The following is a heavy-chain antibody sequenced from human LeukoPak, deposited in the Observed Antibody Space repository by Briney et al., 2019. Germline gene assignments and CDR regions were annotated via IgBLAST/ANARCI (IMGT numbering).Heavy chain of an antibody. CDR1: GFTFSSYA. CDR2: ISSSSSYI. V-gene: IGHV3-21*01. Sequence: GGSLRLSCATSGFTFSSYAMNWVRQAPGKGLEWVSSISSSSSYIYYADSVKGRFTISRDNAKNSLYLQMNSLRAEDTAVYYCAELGITMIGGVWGKGTTVTISS. D-gene: IGHD3-10*02. CDR3: AELGITMIGGV. J-gene: IGHJ6*04.